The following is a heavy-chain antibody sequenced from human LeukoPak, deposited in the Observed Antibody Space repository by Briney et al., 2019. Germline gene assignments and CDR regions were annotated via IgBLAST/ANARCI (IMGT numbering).Heavy chain of an antibody. Sequence: SETLSLTCAVYGGSFSGYYWSWIRQPPGKGLEWIGEINHSGSTNYNPSLKSRVTISVDTSKNQFSLKLSSVTAADTAVYYCARGTGIVGALYFDYWGQGTLVTVSS. CDR2: INHSGST. J-gene: IGHJ4*02. V-gene: IGHV4-34*01. D-gene: IGHD1-26*01. CDR1: GGSFSGYY. CDR3: ARGTGIVGALYFDY.